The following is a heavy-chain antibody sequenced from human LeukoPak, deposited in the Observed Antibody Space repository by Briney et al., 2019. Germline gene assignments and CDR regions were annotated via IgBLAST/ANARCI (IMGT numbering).Heavy chain of an antibody. V-gene: IGHV3-15*01. D-gene: IGHD6-19*01. CDR3: TTWRGSNGRYSDY. CDR2: IKSKTEGGTT. CDR1: GFTFSHAW. Sequence: GALRPSFVAFGFTFSHAWMSWLPQAPGKGLEWVGSIKSKTEGGTTDYPTPVEDRFTISRDESKNMLNLQMDSLRTQDNSVYVCTTWRGSNGRYSDYWGQGTLVTVSS. J-gene: IGHJ4*02.